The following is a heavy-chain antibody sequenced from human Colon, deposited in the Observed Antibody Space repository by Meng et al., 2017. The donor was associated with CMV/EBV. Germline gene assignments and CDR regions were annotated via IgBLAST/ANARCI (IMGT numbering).Heavy chain of an antibody. CDR1: GFTFSGYK. CDR2: ISNSGVYI. CDR3: ARDLYKTTVPN. V-gene: IGHV3-21*01. J-gene: IGHJ4*02. Sequence: GGSLRLSCATSGFTFSGYKMNWARQAPGQGLEWVASISNSGVYINYADSVKGRFTISRDNAKNLLSLHLNSLRAEDTAVYYCARDLYKTTVPNWGQGTLVTVSS. D-gene: IGHD4-17*01.